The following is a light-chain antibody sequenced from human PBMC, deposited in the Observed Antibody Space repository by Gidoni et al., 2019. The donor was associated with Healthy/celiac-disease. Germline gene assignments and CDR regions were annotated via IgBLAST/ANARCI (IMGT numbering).Light chain of an antibody. Sequence: DIQMTQSPSSLSASVGDRVTITCRAIQSISSYLNWYQQKPGKAPKLLIYAASSLQSGVPSRFSGSGSGTDFTLTISSLQPEDFATYYCQQRYSTPFTFGPGTKVDIK. J-gene: IGKJ3*01. CDR1: QSISSY. V-gene: IGKV1-39*01. CDR3: QQRYSTPFT. CDR2: AAS.